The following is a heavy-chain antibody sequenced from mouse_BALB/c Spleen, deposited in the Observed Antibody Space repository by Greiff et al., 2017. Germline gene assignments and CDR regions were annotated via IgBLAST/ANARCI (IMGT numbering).Heavy chain of an antibody. J-gene: IGHJ3*01. CDR2: IRNKANGYTT. D-gene: IGHD1-1*02. V-gene: IGHV7-3*02. CDR1: GFTFTDYY. Sequence: EVHLVESGGGLVQPGGSLRLSCATSGFTFTDYYMSWVRQPPGKALEWLGFIRNKANGYTTEYSASVKGRFTISRDNSQSILYLQMNTLRAEDSATYYCARDPYGFAYWGQGTLVTVSA. CDR3: ARDPYGFAY.